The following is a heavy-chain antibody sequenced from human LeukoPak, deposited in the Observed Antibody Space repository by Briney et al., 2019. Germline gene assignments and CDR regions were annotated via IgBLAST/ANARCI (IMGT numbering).Heavy chain of an antibody. CDR1: GFTFSSYW. Sequence: GGSLRLSCAASGFTFSSYWMSWVRQAPGKGLEWAANIKQDGSEKYYVDSVKGRFTISRDNAKNSLYLQMNSLRAEDTAVYYCARGSTYYDILTGYYLGYWGQGTLVTVSS. CDR2: IKQDGSEK. D-gene: IGHD3-9*01. CDR3: ARGSTYYDILTGYYLGY. J-gene: IGHJ4*02. V-gene: IGHV3-7*01.